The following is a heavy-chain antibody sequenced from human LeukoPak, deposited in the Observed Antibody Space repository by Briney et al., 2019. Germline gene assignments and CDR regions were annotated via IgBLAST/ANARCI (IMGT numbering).Heavy chain of an antibody. V-gene: IGHV1-46*01. CDR3: ARASGSSFPDY. CDR1: GYTFTSYY. D-gene: IGHD3-10*01. Sequence: ASVKVSCKASGYTFTSYYMHWVRQAPGQGLEWMGIINPSGGSTSYAQKFQGRVTMTRVTSTSTVYMEPGSLRSEDTAVYYCARASGSSFPDYWGQGTLVTVSS. CDR2: INPSGGST. J-gene: IGHJ4*02.